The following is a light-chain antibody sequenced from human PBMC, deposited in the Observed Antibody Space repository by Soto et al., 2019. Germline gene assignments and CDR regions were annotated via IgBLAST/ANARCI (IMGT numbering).Light chain of an antibody. CDR3: QQYGSSGT. Sequence: EIVLTQSPGTLPLSPGQRATLSCRASQRINTSYLAWYQQKPGQAPRLLISGTSIRATGIPDRFSGSGSGTDFTLTISRLESEDFAVYYCQQYGSSGTFGQGTKVDIK. J-gene: IGKJ1*01. V-gene: IGKV3-20*01. CDR1: QRINTSY. CDR2: GTS.